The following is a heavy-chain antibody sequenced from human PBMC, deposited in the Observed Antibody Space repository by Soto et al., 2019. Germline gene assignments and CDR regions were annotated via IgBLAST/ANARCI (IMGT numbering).Heavy chain of an antibody. CDR2: IYYSGST. V-gene: IGHV4-30-4*01. CDR1: GGSISSGDYY. D-gene: IGHD2-15*01. J-gene: IGHJ4*02. CDR3: ARVEVVITRGALAY. Sequence: SETLSLTCTVSGGSISSGDYYWSWIRQPPGKGLEWIGYIYYSGSTYYNPSLKSRVHISVDTSKKHFSLRLSSVTAADTAVYYCARVEVVITRGALAYWGPGTLVTVSS.